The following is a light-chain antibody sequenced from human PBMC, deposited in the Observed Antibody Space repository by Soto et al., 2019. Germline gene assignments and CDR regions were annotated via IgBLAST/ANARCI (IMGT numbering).Light chain of an antibody. CDR2: GAS. Sequence: EIVLTQSPGTLSLSPGERATLSCRASQSVSSIYLAWYQQKPGQAPRLLIYGASSRPTGIPDRFSGSGSGTDFTLTISRLEPADFAVYYCQQYGSSALTFGGGTKVEIK. CDR1: QSVSSIY. J-gene: IGKJ4*01. CDR3: QQYGSSALT. V-gene: IGKV3-20*01.